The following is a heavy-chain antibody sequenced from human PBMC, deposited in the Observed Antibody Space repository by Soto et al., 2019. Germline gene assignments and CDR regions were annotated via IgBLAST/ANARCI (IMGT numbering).Heavy chain of an antibody. CDR1: GLTFSSHS. V-gene: IGHV3-48*02. CDR3: ATYPKSGSGYSDS. CDR2: VSSASTTR. Sequence: EVLLVESGGGLVQPGGSLRLSCTVSGLTFSSHSMNWVRQAPGRGPEWISYVSSASTTRYYADSVKGRFTISRDNANNTLYLQMNSLRDEDTAVYYCATYPKSGSGYSDSWGQGTHVTVSS. D-gene: IGHD6-25*01. J-gene: IGHJ4*02.